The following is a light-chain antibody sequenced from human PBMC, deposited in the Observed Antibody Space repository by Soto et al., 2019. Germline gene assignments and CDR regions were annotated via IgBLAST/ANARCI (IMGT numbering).Light chain of an antibody. J-gene: IGKJ1*01. CDR1: QSISNW. V-gene: IGKV1-5*03. CDR3: QQYNSYART. CDR2: KAS. Sequence: DIQRTKSPSTLSASVGDRVTITGRASQSISNWLAWYQQKPGKAHKFLIYKASSLGSGVPSRFSGSGSGTEFNRTIKSLKPDDFATYYSQQYNSYARTFGQRT.